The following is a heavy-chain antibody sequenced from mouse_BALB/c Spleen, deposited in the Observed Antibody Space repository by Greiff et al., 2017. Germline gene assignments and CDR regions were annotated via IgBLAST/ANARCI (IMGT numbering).Heavy chain of an antibody. CDR2: ISSGGGST. CDR3: ARHEGVLLRLRWYFDV. CDR1: GFAFSSYD. D-gene: IGHD1-2*01. J-gene: IGHJ1*01. Sequence: EVHLVESGGGLVKPGGSLKLSCAASGFAFSSYDMSWVRQTPEKRLEWVAYISSGGGSTYYPDTVKGRFTISRDNAKNTLYLQMSSLKSEDTAMYYCARHEGVLLRLRWYFDVWGAGTTVTVSS. V-gene: IGHV5-12-1*01.